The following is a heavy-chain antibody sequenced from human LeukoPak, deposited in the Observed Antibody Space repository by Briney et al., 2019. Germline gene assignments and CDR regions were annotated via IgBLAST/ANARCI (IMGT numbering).Heavy chain of an antibody. CDR3: ARDGLGITMVRVLYL. D-gene: IGHD3-10*01. CDR2: ISSSSSTI. J-gene: IGHJ4*02. Sequence: GGSLRLSCAASGFTFSSYSMNWVRQAPGKGLEWVSYISSSSSTIYYADSVKGRFTISRDNAKNSLYLQMNSLRAEDTAVYYCARDGLGITMVRVLYLWGQGTLVTVSS. V-gene: IGHV3-48*04. CDR1: GFTFSSYS.